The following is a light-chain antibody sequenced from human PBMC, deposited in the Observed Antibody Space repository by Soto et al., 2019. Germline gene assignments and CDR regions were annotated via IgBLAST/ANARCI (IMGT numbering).Light chain of an antibody. CDR3: QQYNHLPPDT. Sequence: EIVMTQSPASLSVSPGERATLSCRASQSVNSNLAWYQQKPGQAPRLLIYGASTRATGIPGRFRGSGSGTDFNLTITSLQSEDVAVYFCQQYNHLPPDTFGQGTKLEIK. CDR2: GAS. V-gene: IGKV3-15*01. CDR1: QSVNSN. J-gene: IGKJ2*01.